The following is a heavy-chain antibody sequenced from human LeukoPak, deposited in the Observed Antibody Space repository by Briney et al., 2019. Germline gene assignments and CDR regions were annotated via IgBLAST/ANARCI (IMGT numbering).Heavy chain of an antibody. Sequence: PGGSLRLSCATSRFTFSDHHMDWVRQAPGKGLEWVGRSMDKANSYSTEYATSVKGRFTISRDDSKNSLYLQMNSLKTEDTAVYYCAARYIAAAATAGFYWGQGTLVTVSS. V-gene: IGHV3-72*01. D-gene: IGHD6-13*01. CDR3: AARYIAAAATAGFY. CDR2: SMDKANSYST. CDR1: RFTFSDHH. J-gene: IGHJ4*02.